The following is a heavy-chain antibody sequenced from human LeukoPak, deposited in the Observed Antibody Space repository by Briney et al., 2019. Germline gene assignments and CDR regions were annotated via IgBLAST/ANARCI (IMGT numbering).Heavy chain of an antibody. CDR2: ISATTGIT. J-gene: IGHJ4*02. CDR3: VRAFNGNSYGYGF. V-gene: IGHV3-48*01. CDR1: GFSFSAYN. Sequence: GGSLSLSCAASGFSFSAYNMNWVRQAPGMRLEWVSYISATTGITYYADSVKGRFTISRDNAKNSLYLQLNSLRAEDTAVYYCVRAFNGNSYGYGFWGQGTLVTVSS. D-gene: IGHD5-18*01.